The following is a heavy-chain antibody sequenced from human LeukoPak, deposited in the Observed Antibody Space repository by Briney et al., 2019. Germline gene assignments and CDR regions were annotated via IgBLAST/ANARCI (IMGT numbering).Heavy chain of an antibody. D-gene: IGHD3-3*01. V-gene: IGHV3-23*01. CDR3: ASDDSDGGAFDI. CDR2: ISGSGGST. J-gene: IGHJ3*02. Sequence: PGGSLRLSCADSGFTFSSYAMRWVRQAPGKGLEWVSAISGSGGSTYYADSVKGRFTISRDNSKNTLYLQMNSLRAEDTAVYYCASDDSDGGAFDIWGQRTMVTVSS. CDR1: GFTFSSYA.